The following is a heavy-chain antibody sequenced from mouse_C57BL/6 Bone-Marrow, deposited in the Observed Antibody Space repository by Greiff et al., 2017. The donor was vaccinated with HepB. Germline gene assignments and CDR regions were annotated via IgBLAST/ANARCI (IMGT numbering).Heavy chain of an antibody. D-gene: IGHD2-3*01. V-gene: IGHV1-81*01. CDR3: ARDYDGYYAWFAY. CDR2: IYPRSGNT. CDR1: GYTFTSYG. Sequence: VKLVESGAELARPGASVKLSCKASGYTFTSYGISWVKQRTGQGLEWIGEIYPRSGNTYYNEKFKGKATLTADKSSSTAYMELRSLTSEDSAVYFCARDYDGYYAWFAYWGQGTLVTVSA. J-gene: IGHJ3*01.